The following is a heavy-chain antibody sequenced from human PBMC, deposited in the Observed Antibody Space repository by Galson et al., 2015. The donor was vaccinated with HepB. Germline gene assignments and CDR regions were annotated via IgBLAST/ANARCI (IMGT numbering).Heavy chain of an antibody. Sequence: SVKVSCKASGYSFTTYPIHWLRQAPGQRLEWMGWINAGNGNTKYSPKFQGRFAITRDTSATTAYMELIDLRSEDTAVYYCAGGMLHYYDSSGYYFIAWGQGTMVTVSS. D-gene: IGHD3-22*01. CDR3: AGGMLHYYDSSGYYFIA. V-gene: IGHV1-3*01. CDR2: INAGNGNT. J-gene: IGHJ3*01. CDR1: GYSFTTYP.